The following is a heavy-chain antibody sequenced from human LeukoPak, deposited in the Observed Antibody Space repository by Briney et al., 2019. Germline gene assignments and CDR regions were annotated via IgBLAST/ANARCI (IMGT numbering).Heavy chain of an antibody. Sequence: GGSLRLSCAASKFTFSSYWMSWVRRAPGKGLEWVAYMNQLGNEKNYVDSVKGRFTISRDNAKNSLYLQMNSLRAEDTAVYYCARGTYYYEFWGQGTLVTVSS. CDR2: MNQLGNEK. V-gene: IGHV3-7*04. CDR1: KFTFSSYW. J-gene: IGHJ4*02. D-gene: IGHD3-16*01. CDR3: ARGTYYYEF.